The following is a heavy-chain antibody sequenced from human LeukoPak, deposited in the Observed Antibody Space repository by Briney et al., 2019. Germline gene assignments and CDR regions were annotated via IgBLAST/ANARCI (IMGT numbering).Heavy chain of an antibody. CDR1: GFTFSSYW. CDR3: ARPQYYYDSSGDDAFDI. D-gene: IGHD3-22*01. V-gene: IGHV3-74*01. Sequence: PGGSLRLSCAASGFTFSSYWMHWVRQAPGKGLVWVSRINSDGSSTSYADSVKGRFTISRDNAKNTLYLQMNSLRAEDTAVYYCARPQYYYDSSGDDAFDIWGQGTMVTVSS. CDR2: INSDGSST. J-gene: IGHJ3*02.